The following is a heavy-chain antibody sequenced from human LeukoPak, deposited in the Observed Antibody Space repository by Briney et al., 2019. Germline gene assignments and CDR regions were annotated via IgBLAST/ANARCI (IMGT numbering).Heavy chain of an antibody. CDR1: GFTVSSNY. J-gene: IGHJ4*02. CDR3: ARDYYVTD. Sequence: GGSLRLSCAASGFTVSSNYMSWVRQAPGKGLEWVSVIYTGDSTYYADSVKGRFTISRDNSKNTLYLQMNSLRAEDTAVYYCARDYYVTDWGQGTLVTVSS. CDR2: IYTGDST. D-gene: IGHD3-10*02. V-gene: IGHV3-53*01.